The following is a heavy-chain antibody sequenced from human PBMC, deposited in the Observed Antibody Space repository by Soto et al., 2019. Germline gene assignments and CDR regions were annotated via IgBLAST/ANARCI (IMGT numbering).Heavy chain of an antibody. Sequence: QVQLVQSGAEVKKPGSSVKVSCKASGGTFSRYTFTWVRQAPGQGLEWMGRIIPILDIPNYAQNFQGRVTITADKPTSTAYLELSSLTSNDTAEYYSASQFTGVLVRGTSPPGGDNYGWDVGGQGTTVTVSS. V-gene: IGHV1-69*02. CDR3: ASQFTGVLVRGTSPPGGDNYGWDV. J-gene: IGHJ6*02. CDR2: IIPILDIP. D-gene: IGHD2-8*02. CDR1: GGTFSRYT.